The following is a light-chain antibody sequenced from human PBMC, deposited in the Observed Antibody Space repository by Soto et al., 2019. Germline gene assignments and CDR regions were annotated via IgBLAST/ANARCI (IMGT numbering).Light chain of an antibody. CDR1: QSISIY. CDR3: QQYNFYST. Sequence: DIQMTQSPSTLSASVGDRVTIACRASQSISIYLAWYQQKPGKAPRLLIYKASSLETGVPSRFSGTGSGTEFTLTISGLQPDDFATYYCQQYNFYSTFGQGTKV. J-gene: IGKJ1*01. CDR2: KAS. V-gene: IGKV1-5*03.